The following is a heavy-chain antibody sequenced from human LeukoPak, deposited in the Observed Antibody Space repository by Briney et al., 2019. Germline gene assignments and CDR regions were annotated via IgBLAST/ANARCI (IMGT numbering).Heavy chain of an antibody. CDR2: IIPIFGTA. CDR3: ARDPGDGYNSGSWFDP. Sequence: SVKVSCKASGGTFSSYAISWVRQAPGQGLGWMGRIIPIFGTANYAQKFQGRVTITTDESTSTAYMELSSLRSEDTAVYYCARDPGDGYNSGSWFDPWGQGTLVTVSS. CDR1: GGTFSSYA. V-gene: IGHV1-69*05. D-gene: IGHD5-24*01. J-gene: IGHJ5*02.